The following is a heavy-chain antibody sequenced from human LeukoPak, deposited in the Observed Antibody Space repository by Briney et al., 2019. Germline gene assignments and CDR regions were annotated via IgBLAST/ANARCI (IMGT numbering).Heavy chain of an antibody. CDR1: GYTFTSYG. V-gene: IGHV1-18*01. Sequence: ASVKVSCKASGYTFTSYGISWVRQAPGQGLEWMGWISAYNGNTNYAQKLQGRVTMTTDTSTSTAYMELRSLRSDDTAVYYCVRDGLRFLEWLLYPSYWGQGTLVTVSS. CDR3: VRDGLRFLEWLLYPSY. D-gene: IGHD3-3*01. CDR2: ISAYNGNT. J-gene: IGHJ4*02.